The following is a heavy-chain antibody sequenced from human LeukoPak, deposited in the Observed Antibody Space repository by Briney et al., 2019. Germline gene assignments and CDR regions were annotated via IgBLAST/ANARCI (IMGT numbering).Heavy chain of an antibody. CDR3: ARRDGRAFDI. V-gene: IGHV5-51*01. J-gene: IGHJ3*02. CDR2: IYPADSDT. D-gene: IGHD2-21*02. Sequence: GESLKISFKGSGYGFNIYWIGWVRPMPGKGLEWMGIIYPADSDTRYSPSFQGQVTISADKSISTAYLQWSSLKASDTAMYYCARRDGRAFDIWGQGTTVTVSS. CDR1: GYGFNIYW.